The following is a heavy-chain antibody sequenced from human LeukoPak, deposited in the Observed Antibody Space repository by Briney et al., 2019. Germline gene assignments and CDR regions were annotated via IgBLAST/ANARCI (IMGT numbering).Heavy chain of an antibody. Sequence: PGGSLRLSCVASGFTFSSYAMSWVRQAPGKGLEWVSAISGSGGSTYYADSVKGRFTISRDNSKNTLYLQMNSLRAEDTAVYYCAKAYDFWSGIHLIDPWGQGTLVTVSS. CDR1: GFTFSSYA. V-gene: IGHV3-23*01. D-gene: IGHD3-3*01. J-gene: IGHJ5*02. CDR2: ISGSGGST. CDR3: AKAYDFWSGIHLIDP.